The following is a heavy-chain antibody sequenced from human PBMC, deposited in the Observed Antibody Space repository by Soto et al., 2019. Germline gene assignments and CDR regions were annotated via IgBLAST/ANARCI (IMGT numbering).Heavy chain of an antibody. CDR1: GFTFSSYW. D-gene: IGHD2-2*01. J-gene: IGHJ3*02. CDR2: IKQDGSEK. V-gene: IGHV3-7*01. CDR3: ARLVPAAISRPGAFDI. Sequence: EVQLVESGGGLVQPGGSLRLSCAASGFTFSSYWMSWVRQAPGKGLEWVANIKQDGSEKYYVDSVKGRFTISRDNAKNSLYLQMNSLRAEDTAVYYCARLVPAAISRPGAFDIWGQGTMVTVSS.